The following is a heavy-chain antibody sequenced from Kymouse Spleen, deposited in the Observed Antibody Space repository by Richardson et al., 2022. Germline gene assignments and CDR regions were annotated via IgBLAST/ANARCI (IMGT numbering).Heavy chain of an antibody. CDR2: IRSKANSYAT. V-gene: IGHV3-73*02. CDR3: TTMVRGVISDWFDP. Sequence: EVQLVESGGGLVQPGGSLKLSCAASGFTFSGSAMHWVRQASGKGLEWVGRIRSKANSYATAYAASVKGRFTISRDDSKNTAYLQMNSLKTEDTAVYYCTTMVRGVISDWFDPWGQGTLVTVSS. CDR1: GFTFSGSA. D-gene: IGHD3-10*01. J-gene: IGHJ5*02.